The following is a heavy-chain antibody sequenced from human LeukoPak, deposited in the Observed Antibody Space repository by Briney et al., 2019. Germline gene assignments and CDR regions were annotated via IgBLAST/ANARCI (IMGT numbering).Heavy chain of an antibody. CDR3: ARTLDWNRNWFDP. D-gene: IGHD1-1*01. Sequence: SVKVSCKASGGTFSGYAISWVRQAPGQGLEWMGGIIPIFGTANYAQKFQGRVTITADESTSTAYMELSSLRSEDTAVYYCARTLDWNRNWFDPWGQGTLVTVSS. CDR2: IIPIFGTA. V-gene: IGHV1-69*13. J-gene: IGHJ5*02. CDR1: GGTFSGYA.